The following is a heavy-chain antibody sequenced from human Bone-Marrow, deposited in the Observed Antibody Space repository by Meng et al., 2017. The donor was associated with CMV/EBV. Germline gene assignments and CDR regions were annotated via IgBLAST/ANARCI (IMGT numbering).Heavy chain of an antibody. J-gene: IGHJ5*02. D-gene: IGHD3-3*02. CDR1: GGSISSSSYY. CDR3: ASLASYNWFDP. CDR2: NYYSGST. V-gene: IGHV4-39*01. Sequence: SETLSLTCTVSGGSISSSSYYWGWIRQPPGKGLEWIGSNYYSGSTYYNPSLKSRVTISVDTSKNQFSLKLSSVTAADTAVYYCASLASYNWFDPWGQGTLVTVSS.